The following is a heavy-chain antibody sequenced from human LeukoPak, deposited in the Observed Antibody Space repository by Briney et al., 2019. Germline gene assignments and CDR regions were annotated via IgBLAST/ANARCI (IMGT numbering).Heavy chain of an antibody. CDR2: INPNSGGT. CDR3: ARGDCSGGSCYSTLFDY. J-gene: IGHJ4*02. Sequence: GASVKVSCKASGYTFTGYYMHWVRQAPGQGLEWMGWINPNSGGTNYAQKFQGRVTMTRDTSISTAYMELSKLRSDDTAVYYCARGDCSGGSCYSTLFDYWGQGTLVTVSS. D-gene: IGHD2-15*01. V-gene: IGHV1-2*02. CDR1: GYTFTGYY.